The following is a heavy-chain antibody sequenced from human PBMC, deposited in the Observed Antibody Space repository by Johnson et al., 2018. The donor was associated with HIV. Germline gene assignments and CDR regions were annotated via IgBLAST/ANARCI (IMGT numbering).Heavy chain of an antibody. J-gene: IGHJ3*02. Sequence: QVQLVESGGGLVKPGGSLRLSCGGTGFTFSDYFMSWIRQAPGKGLEWVSYISGSGRSIYYADSLQGRFSISRDNAKNSLYLQMNSLRAEDTAVYYCAKDHPQMATIVGAFDIWGQGTMVTVSS. CDR1: GFTFSDYF. CDR2: ISGSGRSI. D-gene: IGHD5-24*01. V-gene: IGHV3-11*04. CDR3: AKDHPQMATIVGAFDI.